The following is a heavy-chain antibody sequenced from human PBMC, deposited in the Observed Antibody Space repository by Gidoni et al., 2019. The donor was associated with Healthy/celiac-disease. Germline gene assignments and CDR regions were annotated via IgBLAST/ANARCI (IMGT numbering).Heavy chain of an antibody. CDR1: AFTFSSYD. CDR2: IGTAGDK. CDR3: ARGVYVWGSYREDYYMDV. D-gene: IGHD3-16*02. Sequence: EVQLVESGGGLVQPGGSLRLSCAASAFTFSSYDMHWVRQATGKGLEWVSAIGTAGDKYYTGSVKGRFTISRENAKNSLYLQMNSLRAGDTAVYYCARGVYVWGSYREDYYMDVWGKGTTVTVSS. J-gene: IGHJ6*03. V-gene: IGHV3-13*04.